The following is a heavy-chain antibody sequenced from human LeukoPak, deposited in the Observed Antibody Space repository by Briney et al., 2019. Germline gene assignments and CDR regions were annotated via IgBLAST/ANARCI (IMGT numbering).Heavy chain of an antibody. CDR2: INSDGSST. Sequence: GGSLRLSRAASGFTFSNYWIHWVRQAPGKGLVWVSRINSDGSSTSYADSVKGRFTISRDNAKNTLYLQMNSLRAEDTAVYYCALVSSGAFDIWGQGTMVTVSS. CDR1: GFTFSNYW. D-gene: IGHD6-19*01. CDR3: ALVSSGAFDI. V-gene: IGHV3-74*01. J-gene: IGHJ3*02.